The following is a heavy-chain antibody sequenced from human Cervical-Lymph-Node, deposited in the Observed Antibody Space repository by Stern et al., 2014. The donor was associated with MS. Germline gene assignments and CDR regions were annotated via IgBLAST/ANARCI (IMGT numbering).Heavy chain of an antibody. Sequence: VQLVQSGAEVKKPGSSVTVSCKASGGTSTKYAIIWARQAPGQGLEWMGGIMPIFRANLSTQWFPGSVNITDDDSTSPSYIALSSLTSEDTAIYYCSTYGDDFGMDIWGQGTTVTVSS. J-gene: IGHJ6*02. CDR3: STYGDDFGMDI. D-gene: IGHD4-17*01. V-gene: IGHV1-69*01. CDR2: IMPIFRAN. CDR1: GGTSTKYA.